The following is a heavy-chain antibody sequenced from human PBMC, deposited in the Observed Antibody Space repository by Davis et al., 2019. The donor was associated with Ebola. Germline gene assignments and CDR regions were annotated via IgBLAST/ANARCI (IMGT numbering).Heavy chain of an antibody. Sequence: GGSLRLSCAVSGVTFRNYVMSWVRQAPGKGLEWVSSISSSGGNSFYMDSVKGRFTISRDNAKNSLYLQMNTLRVEDTAIYYCVPGTWIRGQGTLVTVSS. CDR2: ISSSGGNS. CDR3: VPGTWI. J-gene: IGHJ4*02. V-gene: IGHV3-23*01. D-gene: IGHD5-18*01. CDR1: GVTFRNYV.